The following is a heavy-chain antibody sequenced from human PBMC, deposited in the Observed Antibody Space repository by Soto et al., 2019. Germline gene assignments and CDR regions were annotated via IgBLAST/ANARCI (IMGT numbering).Heavy chain of an antibody. Sequence: PSETLSLTCTVSGGSISSHFWSWIRQPPGKGLEWIGYINYSGSTNYNPSLTGGVTISVDTSKNQFSLKLSSVTAADTAVYYCARDATRASSWYSIFYSWGQGNLVTVSS. CDR2: INYSGST. J-gene: IGHJ4*02. CDR1: GGSISSHF. CDR3: ARDATRASSWYSIFYS. D-gene: IGHD6-13*01. V-gene: IGHV4-59*11.